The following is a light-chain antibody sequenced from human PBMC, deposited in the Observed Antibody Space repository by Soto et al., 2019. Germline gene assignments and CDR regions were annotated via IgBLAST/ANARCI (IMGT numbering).Light chain of an antibody. J-gene: IGKJ1*01. CDR2: DAS. Sequence: DIQMTQSPSTLSASIGDRVTITCRASRSISDWLAWYQQKPGKAPKLLIFDASSLKSGVPSTFSGSGSGTEFTLTISSLQPDDVATYYCLQYNSYSEAFGQGTKVDIK. CDR1: RSISDW. CDR3: LQYNSYSEA. V-gene: IGKV1-5*01.